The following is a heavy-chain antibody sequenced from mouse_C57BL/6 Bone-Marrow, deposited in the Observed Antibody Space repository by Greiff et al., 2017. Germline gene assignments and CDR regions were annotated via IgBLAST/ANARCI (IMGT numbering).Heavy chain of an antibody. CDR3: ARERVYYYYFDY. V-gene: IGHV1-72*01. D-gene: IGHD1-1*01. Sequence: QVQLQQPGAELVKPGASVKLSCKASGYTFTSYWMHWVKQRPGRGLEWIGRIDPNSGGTKYNEKFKSKATLTVDKPSSTAYMQLSILTSEDSAVYYCARERVYYYYFDYWGQGTTLTVSS. CDR1: GYTFTSYW. CDR2: IDPNSGGT. J-gene: IGHJ2*01.